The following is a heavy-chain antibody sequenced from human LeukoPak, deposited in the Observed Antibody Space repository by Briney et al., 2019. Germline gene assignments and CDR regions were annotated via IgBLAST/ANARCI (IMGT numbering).Heavy chain of an antibody. CDR3: ARWGSYDSSGYPDAFDI. CDR2: ISAYNGNT. Sequence: ASVKVSCKASGYTFTSYGISWVRQAPGQGLEWMGWISAYNGNTNYAQKLQGRVTMTTDTSTSTAYMELRSLRSDDTAVYYCARWGSYDSSGYPDAFDIWGQGTMVTVSS. CDR1: GYTFTSYG. V-gene: IGHV1-18*01. D-gene: IGHD3-22*01. J-gene: IGHJ3*02.